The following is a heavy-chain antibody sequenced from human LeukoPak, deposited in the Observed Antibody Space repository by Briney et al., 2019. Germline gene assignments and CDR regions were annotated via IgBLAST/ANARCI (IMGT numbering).Heavy chain of an antibody. CDR3: ASGHSKDAFDI. J-gene: IGHJ3*02. D-gene: IGHD2-21*01. CDR2: IYYSGST. V-gene: IGHV4-59*01. Sequence: SETLSLTCTVSGGSISSYYWSWIRQPPGKGLEWIGYIYYSGSTNYNPSLKSRVTISVDTSKNQFSLKLSSVTAADTAVYYCASGHSKDAFDIWSQGTMVTVSS. CDR1: GGSISSYY.